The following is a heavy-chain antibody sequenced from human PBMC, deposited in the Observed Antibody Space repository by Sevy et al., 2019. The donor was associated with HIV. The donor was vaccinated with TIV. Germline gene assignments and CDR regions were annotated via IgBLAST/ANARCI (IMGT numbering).Heavy chain of an antibody. Sequence: GGSLRLSCAASGFTFSKYSMSWVRQPPGKGLEWVSTLSFGCGEINYADSVKGRFTISRDNSKSAVYLQMNNLRPEDTAVYYFAREGGTKPHDYWGQGTLVTVSS. CDR3: AREGGTKPHDY. CDR1: GFTFSKYS. J-gene: IGHJ4*02. V-gene: IGHV3-23*01. CDR2: LSFGCGEI. D-gene: IGHD2-8*01.